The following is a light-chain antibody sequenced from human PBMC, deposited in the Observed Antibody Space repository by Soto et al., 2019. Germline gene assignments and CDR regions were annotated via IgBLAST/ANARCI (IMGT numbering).Light chain of an antibody. V-gene: IGKV1-39*01. Sequence: VQMTQSPSSLSASLGDRVTVTXRASQSISYYFNWYQQKPVXXTKLXXXAPXSLQSGVPSRFSGSGSGTDFTLTISSLQPEDVATYYCQQSYSTPPTTVGQGTRLEIK. CDR1: QSISYY. CDR2: APX. CDR3: QQSYSTPPTT. J-gene: IGKJ5*01.